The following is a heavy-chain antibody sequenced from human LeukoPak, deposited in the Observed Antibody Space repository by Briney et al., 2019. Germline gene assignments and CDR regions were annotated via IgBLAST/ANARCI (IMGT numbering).Heavy chain of an antibody. CDR2: MFYTGTT. CDR3: ARHFIASQSTFDY. J-gene: IGHJ4*02. CDR1: GDSISHYY. Sequence: SETLSLTCTVSGDSISHYYWSWIRQSPEKGLEWIGYMFYTGTTNYNPSLKSRVTISVDTSKNQFSLRLTSVTAADTARYYCARHFIASQSTFDYWGQGTLVTVSS. V-gene: IGHV4-59*08.